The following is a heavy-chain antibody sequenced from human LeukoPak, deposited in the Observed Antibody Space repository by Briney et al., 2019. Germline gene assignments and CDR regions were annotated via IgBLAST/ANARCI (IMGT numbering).Heavy chain of an antibody. Sequence: PGGSLRLSCVASGFTFSNYWMTWVRQAPGTGLEWVANIKEDGSEKYYVDSVKGRFTISRDNAKNSLYLQMNSLRAEDTALYYCARGGPTGALDYWGQGTLVTVSS. CDR2: IKEDGSEK. D-gene: IGHD7-27*01. J-gene: IGHJ4*02. CDR1: GFTFSNYW. CDR3: ARGGPTGALDY. V-gene: IGHV3-7*01.